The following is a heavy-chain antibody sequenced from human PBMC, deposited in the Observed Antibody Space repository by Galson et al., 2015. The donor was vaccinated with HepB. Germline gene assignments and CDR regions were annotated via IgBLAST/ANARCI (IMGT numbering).Heavy chain of an antibody. Sequence: SLRLSCAASGFTFSDYYMSWIRQAPRKGLEWVSYISSSGSTIYYADSVKGRFTISRDNAKNSLYLQMNSLRAEDTAVYYCARDDDYGDYGADAFDIWGQGTMVTVSS. J-gene: IGHJ3*02. CDR3: ARDDDYGDYGADAFDI. V-gene: IGHV3-11*01. D-gene: IGHD4-17*01. CDR2: ISSSGSTI. CDR1: GFTFSDYY.